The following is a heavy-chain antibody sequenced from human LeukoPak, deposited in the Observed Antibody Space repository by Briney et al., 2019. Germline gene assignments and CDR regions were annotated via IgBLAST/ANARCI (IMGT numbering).Heavy chain of an antibody. V-gene: IGHV3-23*01. D-gene: IGHD3-9*01. CDR1: GFTFSSYA. CDR3: AKSTGNYHYYYALDV. Sequence: GGSLRLSCAPPGFTFSSYAKSWVRQAPGKGLEWVSGISVAGGDTSYADSVKGRFTISRDISKNMVYLLMSSLRAEDTAVYYCAKSTGNYHYYYALDVWGQGTTVTVS. CDR2: ISVAGGDT. J-gene: IGHJ6*02.